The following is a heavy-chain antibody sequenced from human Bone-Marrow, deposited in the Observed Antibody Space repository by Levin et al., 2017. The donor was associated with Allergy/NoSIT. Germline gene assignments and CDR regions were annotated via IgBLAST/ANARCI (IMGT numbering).Heavy chain of an antibody. CDR1: GFTFSDSS. V-gene: IGHV3-21*01. CDR3: TRGGVFTYGYDY. J-gene: IGHJ4*02. Sequence: GESLKISCAASGFTFSDSSMNWVRQTPGKGLEWVSSISDNSYYIYYADSFKGRFTIYRDNVKNSLYLQMDSLRAEDTAVYFCTRGGVFTYGYDYWGQGTLLTVSS. D-gene: IGHD5-24*01. CDR2: ISDNSYYI.